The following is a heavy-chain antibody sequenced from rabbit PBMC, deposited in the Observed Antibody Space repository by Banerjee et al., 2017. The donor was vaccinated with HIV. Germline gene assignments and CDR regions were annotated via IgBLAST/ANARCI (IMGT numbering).Heavy chain of an antibody. CDR1: GFDLSR. D-gene: IGHD1-1*01. V-gene: IGHV1S43*01. J-gene: IGHJ4*01. CDR3: GRRPSSGGWNFGL. CDR2: VDISAGII. Sequence: QEQLVESGGGLVKPGGTLTLTCKASGFDLSRMCWVRQAPGKGLELIGCVDISAGIIWYASWAKGRFTISKSTSLNTVDLKMTRLTAADTATYFCGRRPSSGGWNFGLWGPGTLVTVS.